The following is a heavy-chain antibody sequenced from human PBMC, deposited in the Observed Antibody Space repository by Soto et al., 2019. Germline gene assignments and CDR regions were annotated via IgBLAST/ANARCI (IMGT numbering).Heavy chain of an antibody. CDR2: ISWDGGST. V-gene: IGHV3-43D*04. D-gene: IGHD5-18*01. Sequence: GGSLRLSCAASGFTFDDYAMHWVRQAPGKGLEWVSLISWDGGSTYYADSVKGRFTISRDNSKNSLYLQMNSLRAEDTALYYCATGSRGYSYGFPYYYSGMDVWGQGTTVTVYS. J-gene: IGHJ6*02. CDR1: GFTFDDYA. CDR3: ATGSRGYSYGFPYYYSGMDV.